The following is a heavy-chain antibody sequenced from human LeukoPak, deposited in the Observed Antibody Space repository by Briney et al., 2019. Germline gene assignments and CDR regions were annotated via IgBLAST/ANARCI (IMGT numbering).Heavy chain of an antibody. CDR2: IYTSGST. V-gene: IGHV4-4*07. Sequence: SETLSLTCTISGGSISSYYWSWIRQPAGKGLEWIGRIYTSGSTNYNPSLKSRVTMSVDTSKNQFSPKLSSVTAADTAVYYCWGFGATGPFDYWGQGTLVTVSS. CDR1: GGSISSYY. J-gene: IGHJ4*02. D-gene: IGHD1-26*01. CDR3: WGFGATGPFDY.